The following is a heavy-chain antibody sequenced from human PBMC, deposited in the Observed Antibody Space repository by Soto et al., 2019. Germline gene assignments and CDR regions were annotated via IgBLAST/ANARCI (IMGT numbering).Heavy chain of an antibody. J-gene: IGHJ4*02. CDR1: GFTFSSYS. CDR3: ARDELISIVGYCSGGSCYAAFDY. D-gene: IGHD2-15*01. Sequence: GGSLRLSCASSGFTFSSYSMNWVRQAPGKGLEWVSYISSSSTIYYADSVKGRFTISRDNAKNSLYLQMNSLRAEDTAVYYCARDELISIVGYCSGGSCYAAFDYWGQGTLVTVSS. CDR2: ISSSSTI. V-gene: IGHV3-48*01.